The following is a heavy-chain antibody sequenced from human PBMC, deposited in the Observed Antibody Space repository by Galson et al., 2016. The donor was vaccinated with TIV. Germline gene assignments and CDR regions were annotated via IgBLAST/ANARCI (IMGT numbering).Heavy chain of an antibody. CDR2: MNPNSGNT. J-gene: IGHJ4*02. Sequence: SVKVSCKASGYTFTSYDINWVRQATGQGLEWMGWMNPNSGNTGYAQKFRGRVTMTRNPSVRTAYMELSSLRSEDTAVYDCARSGDYGDYWGQGTLVTVSS. D-gene: IGHD4-17*01. CDR1: GYTFTSYD. CDR3: ARSGDYGDY. V-gene: IGHV1-8*02.